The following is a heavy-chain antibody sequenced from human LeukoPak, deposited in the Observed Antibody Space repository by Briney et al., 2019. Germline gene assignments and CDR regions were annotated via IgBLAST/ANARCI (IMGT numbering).Heavy chain of an antibody. CDR1: GGSFSGYY. CDR3: ARHTVTLYYFDY. J-gene: IGHJ4*02. D-gene: IGHD4-17*01. V-gene: IGHV4-34*01. Sequence: SETLSLTCAVYGGSFSGYYWSWIRQPPGKGLEWIGEINHSGSTNYNPSLKSRVTISVDTSKNQFSLKLSSVTAADTAVYYCARHTVTLYYFDYWGQGTLVTVSS. CDR2: INHSGST.